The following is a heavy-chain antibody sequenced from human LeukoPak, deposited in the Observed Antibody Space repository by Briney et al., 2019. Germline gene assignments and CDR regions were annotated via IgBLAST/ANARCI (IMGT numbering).Heavy chain of an antibody. V-gene: IGHV1-18*01. CDR3: AREDIGGSFDD. J-gene: IGHJ4*02. CDR1: GYTFTSYI. CDR2: ISASSGNT. D-gene: IGHD2-15*01. Sequence: ASVKVSCKASGYTFTSYIISWVRQAPGQGLEWMGWISASSGNTNYAQKFQDRVTMTTDTSTSTAYMELRSLRSDDTAVYYCAREDIGGSFDDWGQGSLVTVSS.